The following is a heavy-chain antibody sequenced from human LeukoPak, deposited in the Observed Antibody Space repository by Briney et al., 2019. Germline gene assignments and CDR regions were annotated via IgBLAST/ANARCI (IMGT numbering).Heavy chain of an antibody. Sequence: SETLSLTCTVSGGSISSSYWSWIRQPPGKELEWIGYIYYSGDTNYNPSLQSRVTISLDTSKNQFSLKLSSVTAADTAVYYCARRSGDFWSNHYHFDYWGQGILVTVSS. D-gene: IGHD3-3*01. J-gene: IGHJ4*02. CDR3: ARRSGDFWSNHYHFDY. V-gene: IGHV4-59*08. CDR2: IYYSGDT. CDR1: GGSISSSY.